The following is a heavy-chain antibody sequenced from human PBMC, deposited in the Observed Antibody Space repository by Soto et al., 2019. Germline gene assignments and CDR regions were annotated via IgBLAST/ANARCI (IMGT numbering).Heavy chain of an antibody. CDR1: GGSISSYY. CDR2: IYYSGST. J-gene: IGHJ6*02. D-gene: IGHD6-13*01. CDR3: ARTYSSSWYSQDYYGMDG. V-gene: IGHV4-59*08. Sequence: SETLSLTCTVSGGSISSYYWSWIRQPPGKGLEWIGYIYYSGSTNYNPSLKSRVTISVDTSKNQFSLKLSSVTAADTAVYYCARTYSSSWYSQDYYGMDGWGQGTTVTVSS.